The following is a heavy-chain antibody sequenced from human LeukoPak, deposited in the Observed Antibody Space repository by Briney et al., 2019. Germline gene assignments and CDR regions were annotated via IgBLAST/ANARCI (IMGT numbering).Heavy chain of an antibody. V-gene: IGHV4-4*02. CDR2: IYHSGST. J-gene: IGHJ5*02. CDR1: GGSISSSNW. Sequence: PSETLSLTCAVSGGSISSSNWWSWVRQPPGKGLEWIGEIYHSGSTNYNLSLKSRVTISVDKSKNQFSLKLSSVTAADTAVYYCARLNIVVVVAATRWFDPWGQGTLVTVSS. CDR3: ARLNIVVVVAATRWFDP. D-gene: IGHD2-15*01.